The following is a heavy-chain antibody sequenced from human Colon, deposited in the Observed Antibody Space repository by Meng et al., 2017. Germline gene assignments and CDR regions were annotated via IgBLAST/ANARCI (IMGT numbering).Heavy chain of an antibody. V-gene: IGHV4-4*02. J-gene: IGHJ4*02. D-gene: IGHD1-26*01. CDR1: GGAISRSNW. CDR3: AGGKEDVWEVLAY. CDR2: ICHSGSI. Sequence: QVQVQESGPGLVQPSGTLSLTCTVSGGAISRSNWGIWVRQPPGKGLEWIGEICHSGSINYNPSLKSRVIVSVDKSKSQFSLKLNSVTAADTAVYYCAGGKEDVWEVLAYWGQGTLVTVSS.